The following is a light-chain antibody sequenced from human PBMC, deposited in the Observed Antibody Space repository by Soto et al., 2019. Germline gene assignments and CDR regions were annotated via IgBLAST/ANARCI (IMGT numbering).Light chain of an antibody. CDR3: SSYGASSTL. CDR2: DVS. J-gene: IGLJ3*02. V-gene: IGLV2-14*03. Sequence: QSALTQPASVSGSPGQSITISCTGSSSDIGGYNYVSWYQQHPGKAPQLMIYDVSYRPSGISDRFSCSKSGNTASLTISGLQPEDEADYYCSSYGASSTLFVGGTKLTVL. CDR1: SSDIGGYNY.